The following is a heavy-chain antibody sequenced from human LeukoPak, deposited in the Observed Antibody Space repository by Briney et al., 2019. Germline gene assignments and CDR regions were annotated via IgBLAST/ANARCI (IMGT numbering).Heavy chain of an antibody. CDR2: ITGSGGNT. Sequence: GGSLRLSCAASGFTFSSYAMSWVRQAPGKGLEWVSDITGSGGNTYYADSVKGRFTISRDNSQNTVSLQMNSLRAEDTAVYYCAKEKVPYNWNPFDYWGQGTLVTVSS. J-gene: IGHJ4*02. V-gene: IGHV3-23*01. D-gene: IGHD1-20*01. CDR1: GFTFSSYA. CDR3: AKEKVPYNWNPFDY.